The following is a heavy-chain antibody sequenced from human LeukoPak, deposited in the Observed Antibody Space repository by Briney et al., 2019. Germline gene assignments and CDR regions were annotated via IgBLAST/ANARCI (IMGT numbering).Heavy chain of an antibody. CDR1: GFTFSSYS. V-gene: IGHV3-48*01. J-gene: IGHJ4*02. Sequence: PGGSLRLSCAASGFTFSSYSMNWVRQPPGKGLEWVSYISSSSSTIYYADSVKGRFTISRDNAKNSLYLQMNSLRAEDTAVYYCAGHCSGGSCYSTATLKSLWGQGTLVSV. D-gene: IGHD2-15*01. CDR3: AGHCSGGSCYSTATLKSL. CDR2: ISSSSSTI.